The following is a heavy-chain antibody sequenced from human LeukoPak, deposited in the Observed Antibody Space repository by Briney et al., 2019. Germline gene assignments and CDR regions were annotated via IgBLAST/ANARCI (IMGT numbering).Heavy chain of an antibody. J-gene: IGHJ5*02. Sequence: ASVKVSCKASGYTFTSYGISWVRQAPGQGLEWMGWISAYNGNTNYAQKLQGRVTMTTDTSTSTAYMELRSLRSDDTAVYYCARENILTGYYSNWFDPWGQGTLVTVSS. V-gene: IGHV1-18*01. CDR1: GYTFTSYG. CDR3: ARENILTGYYSNWFDP. CDR2: ISAYNGNT. D-gene: IGHD3-9*01.